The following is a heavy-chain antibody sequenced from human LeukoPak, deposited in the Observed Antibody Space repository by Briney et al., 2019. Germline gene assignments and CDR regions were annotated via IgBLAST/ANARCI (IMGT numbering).Heavy chain of an antibody. D-gene: IGHD3-3*01. Sequence: PSETLSLTCTVSGGSISSYHWSWIRQPPGKGLEWIGYIYYSGSTNYNPSLKSRVTISVDTSKNQFSLKLNSVTAADTAVYYCARGRNLEWFDYWGQGTLVTVSS. CDR3: ARGRNLEWFDY. J-gene: IGHJ5*01. CDR1: GGSISSYH. CDR2: IYYSGST. V-gene: IGHV4-59*01.